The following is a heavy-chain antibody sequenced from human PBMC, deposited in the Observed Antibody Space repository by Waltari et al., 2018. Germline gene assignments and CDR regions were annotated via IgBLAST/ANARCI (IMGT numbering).Heavy chain of an antibody. CDR1: GFTFSSYA. Sequence: QVQLVESGGGVVQPGRSLRLSCAASGFTFSSYAMHWVRRAPGKGLGWVAVISYDGSNKYYADSVKGRFTISRDNSKNTLYLQMNSLRAEDTAVYYCARAGTMVQGVIHYWGQGTLVTVSS. CDR2: ISYDGSNK. J-gene: IGHJ4*02. D-gene: IGHD3-10*01. V-gene: IGHV3-30-3*01. CDR3: ARAGTMVQGVIHY.